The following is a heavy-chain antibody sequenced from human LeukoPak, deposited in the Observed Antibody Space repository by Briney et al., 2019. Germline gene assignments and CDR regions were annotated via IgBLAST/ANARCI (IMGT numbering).Heavy chain of an antibody. J-gene: IGHJ4*02. Sequence: PGGSLRLSCAASGFTFSSYAMSWVRQAPGKGLEWVSGISGSGGSTYYADSVKGRFSISRDNSKNTLYLQKNSLRAEDTAVYYCAKGQQLGPLDYWGQGTLVTVSS. CDR2: ISGSGGST. V-gene: IGHV3-23*01. D-gene: IGHD6-13*01. CDR3: AKGQQLGPLDY. CDR1: GFTFSSYA.